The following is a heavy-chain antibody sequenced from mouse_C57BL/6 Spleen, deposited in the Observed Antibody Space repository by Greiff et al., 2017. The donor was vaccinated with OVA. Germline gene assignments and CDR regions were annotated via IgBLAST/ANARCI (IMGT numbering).Heavy chain of an antibody. CDR2: IDPSDSYT. CDR1: GYTFTSYW. V-gene: IGHV1-69*01. Sequence: VQLQQPGAELVMPGASVKLSCKASGYTFTSYWMHWVKQRPGQGLEWIGEIDPSDSYTNYNQKFKGKSTLTVDKSSSTAYMQLSSLTSEDSAVYYCAREGFITTVVGPFAYWGQGTLVTVSA. CDR3: AREGFITTVVGPFAY. D-gene: IGHD1-1*01. J-gene: IGHJ3*01.